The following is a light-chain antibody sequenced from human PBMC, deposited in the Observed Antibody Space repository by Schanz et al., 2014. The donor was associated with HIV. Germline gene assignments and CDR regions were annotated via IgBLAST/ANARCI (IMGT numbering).Light chain of an antibody. Sequence: QSALTQPASVSGSPGQSITISCTGASMAFSPSDFVSWYQQLPGEAPRLIIYDVTSRPSGVSARFSASRFGDTASLTISGLQAEDEADYYCSTYTGSNTWVFGGGTKVTVL. CDR2: DVT. CDR1: SMAFSPSDF. CDR3: STYTGSNTWV. V-gene: IGLV2-14*03. J-gene: IGLJ3*02.